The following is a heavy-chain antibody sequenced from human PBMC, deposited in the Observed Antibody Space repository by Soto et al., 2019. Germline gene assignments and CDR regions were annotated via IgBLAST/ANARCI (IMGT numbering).Heavy chain of an antibody. D-gene: IGHD1-1*01. Sequence: ASVKVSCKASGCTFTGYYMHWVRQAPGQGLEWMGWINPNSGGTNYAQKFQGWVTMTRDTSISTAYMELSRLRSDDTAVYYCARDGRRGPINAFDIWGQGTMVTVSS. V-gene: IGHV1-2*04. J-gene: IGHJ3*02. CDR2: INPNSGGT. CDR1: GCTFTGYY. CDR3: ARDGRRGPINAFDI.